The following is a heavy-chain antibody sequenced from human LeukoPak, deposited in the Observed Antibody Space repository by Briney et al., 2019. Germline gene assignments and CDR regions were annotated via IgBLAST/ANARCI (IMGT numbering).Heavy chain of an antibody. Sequence: GGSLRLSCAASGFTFSTYAIHWVRQAPGKGLEWVAVISYDGTNKNYADSVKGRFTISRDNSKNTLYLQLNSLRAEDTAVYYCAKDRSRGVMVYWGQGTLVTVSS. V-gene: IGHV3-30*01. J-gene: IGHJ4*02. CDR2: ISYDGTNK. D-gene: IGHD3-10*01. CDR1: GFTFSTYA. CDR3: AKDRSRGVMVY.